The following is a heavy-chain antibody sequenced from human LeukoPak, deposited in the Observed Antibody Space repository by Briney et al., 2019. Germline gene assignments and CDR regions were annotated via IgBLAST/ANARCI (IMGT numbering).Heavy chain of an antibody. CDR3: ARSPYVRIAAREGPDV. CDR2: ISGSGGST. Sequence: GGSLRLSCAASGFSFSTYAMNWVRQAPGKGLEWVSAISGSGGSTYYTDSVKGRFTISRDNSKNTLYLQMNSLRAEDTAVYYCARSPYVRIAAREGPDVWGKGTTVTVSS. CDR1: GFSFSTYA. D-gene: IGHD6-13*01. V-gene: IGHV3-23*01. J-gene: IGHJ6*04.